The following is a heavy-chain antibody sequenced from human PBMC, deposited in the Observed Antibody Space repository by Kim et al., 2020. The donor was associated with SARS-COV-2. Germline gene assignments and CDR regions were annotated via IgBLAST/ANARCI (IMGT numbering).Heavy chain of an antibody. Sequence: AASGKGRFTIPRENSTDTLYLQMNSLRAEDTAVYYCARDWGIAAAGVDYWGQGTLVTVSS. V-gene: IGHV3-30*01. CDR3: ARDWGIAAAGVDY. J-gene: IGHJ4*02. D-gene: IGHD6-13*01.